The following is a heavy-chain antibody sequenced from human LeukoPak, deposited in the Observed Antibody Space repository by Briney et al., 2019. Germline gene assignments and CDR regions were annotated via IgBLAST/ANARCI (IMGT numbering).Heavy chain of an antibody. Sequence: SETLSLTCIVSGGFMNSDSYYWAWIRQPPGKGLQWIGSLYYRGSAYYGPSLKGRVTISGDTSQTQFSLKLNSVTAADTAVYYCARHRRGTGWYFMDYWGQEALVTVSS. V-gene: IGHV4-39*01. J-gene: IGHJ4*02. D-gene: IGHD6-19*01. CDR2: LYYRGSA. CDR3: ARHRRGTGWYFMDY. CDR1: GGFMNSDSYY.